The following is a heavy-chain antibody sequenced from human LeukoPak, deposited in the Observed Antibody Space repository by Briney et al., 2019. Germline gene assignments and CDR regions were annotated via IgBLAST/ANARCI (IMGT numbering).Heavy chain of an antibody. CDR1: GFTFSSFA. V-gene: IGHV3-23*01. D-gene: IGHD2/OR15-2a*01. J-gene: IGHJ4*02. CDR2: ISGRDGST. CDR3: ARAGNNRFDY. Sequence: PGGSQRLSCAASGFTFSSFAMSWVRQAPGKGLEWVSGISGRDGSTYYADSVKGRFTISRDNSKNTLYLQMNSLRAEDTAVYYCARAGNNRFDYWGQGTLVTVSS.